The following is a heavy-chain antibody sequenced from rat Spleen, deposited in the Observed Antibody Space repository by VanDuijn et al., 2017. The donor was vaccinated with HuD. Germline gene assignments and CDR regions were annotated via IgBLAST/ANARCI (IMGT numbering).Heavy chain of an antibody. D-gene: IGHD1-10*01. J-gene: IGHJ4*01. V-gene: IGHV2-65*01. CDR2: IRSGGST. CDR1: GFSLTSYY. CDR3: AREVTTTRAMDA. Sequence: QVQLKETGPGLVQPTQTLSITCTVSGFSLTSYYMQWVRQTPGKGLEWMGFIRSGGSTEYNSEFKSRLSISRDTSKNQVFLKMNSLKTEDTGVDYCAREVTTTRAMDAWGQGASVTVSS.